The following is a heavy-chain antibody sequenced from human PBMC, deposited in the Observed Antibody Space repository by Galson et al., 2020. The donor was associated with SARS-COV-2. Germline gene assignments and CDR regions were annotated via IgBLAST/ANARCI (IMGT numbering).Heavy chain of an antibody. J-gene: IGHJ4*02. CDR2: FIHVFHTA. CDR1: GGTFSSSD. Sequence: SVKVSCQASGGTFSSSDVNWVRQAPGQGLEWLGGFIHVFHTATYAQKFQGRVKITADEPTTTAYMELTSLRSDDTAVYFCVRGEVQTLDYWGQGTLVTVSS. CDR3: VRGEVQTLDY. V-gene: IGHV1-69*13. D-gene: IGHD1-1*01.